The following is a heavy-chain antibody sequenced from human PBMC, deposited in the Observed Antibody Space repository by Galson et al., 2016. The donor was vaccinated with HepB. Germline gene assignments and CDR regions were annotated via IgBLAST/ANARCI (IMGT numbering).Heavy chain of an antibody. CDR1: WDSVSNNNAG. D-gene: IGHD3-16*02. Sequence: CAISWDSVSNNNAGWYWIRQSPSRGLECLGRTFYRSDWQNDYAESVKSRITINPDTSKNEFSLHLNSVTPEDTGVYYCARSHRLGRGFGCWGPGTPVTVSS. J-gene: IGHJ4*02. V-gene: IGHV6-1*01. CDR3: ARSHRLGRGFGC. CDR2: TFYRSDWQN.